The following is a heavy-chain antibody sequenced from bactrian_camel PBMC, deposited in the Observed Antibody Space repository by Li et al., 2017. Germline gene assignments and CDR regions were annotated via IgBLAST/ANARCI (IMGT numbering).Heavy chain of an antibody. CDR2: IHSDDSA. Sequence: HVQLVESGGGSVQDGGSLRLSCTAPGFTSHSCCIDWYRQRAGLQREWVSSIHSDDSASYADSVQGRFTVSKDNAKNTLILQMSGLQPEDTARYYCAVRPPCHGLWLRDYEYRNWGQGTQVTVS. J-gene: IGHJ4*01. CDR1: GFTSHSCC. D-gene: IGHD1*01. V-gene: IGHV3S26*01. CDR3: AVRPPCHGLWLRDYEYRN.